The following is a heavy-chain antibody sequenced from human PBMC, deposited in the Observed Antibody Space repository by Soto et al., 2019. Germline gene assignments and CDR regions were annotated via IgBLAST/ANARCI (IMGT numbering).Heavy chain of an antibody. J-gene: IGHJ6*02. D-gene: IGHD6-19*01. CDR3: ARPIAVAGTYGMDV. CDR1: GYSFTTYW. CDR2: IYPGDSDT. Sequence: PGESLKISCKASGYSFTTYWIGWVRQMPGKGLEWMGIIYPGDSDTKYSPSLQGQVTMSTDKSISTAYLQWSSLKASDTAMYYCARPIAVAGTYGMDVWGQGTTVTVSS. V-gene: IGHV5-51*01.